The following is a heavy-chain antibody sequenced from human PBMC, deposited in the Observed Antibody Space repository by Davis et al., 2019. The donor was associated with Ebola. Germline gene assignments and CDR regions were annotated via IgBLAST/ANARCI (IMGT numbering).Heavy chain of an antibody. D-gene: IGHD3-3*01. V-gene: IGHV2-5*02. J-gene: IGHJ5*02. CDR3: ARITYYDFWSEGNWFDP. CDR1: GFSLSTSGVG. Sequence: SGLTLMKPTQTLTLTCTFSGFSLSTSGVGVGWIRQPPGKALEWLALIYWDDDKRYSPSLKSRLTITKDTSKNQVVLTMTNMDPVDTATYYCARITYYDFWSEGNWFDPWGQGTLVTVSS. CDR2: IYWDDDK.